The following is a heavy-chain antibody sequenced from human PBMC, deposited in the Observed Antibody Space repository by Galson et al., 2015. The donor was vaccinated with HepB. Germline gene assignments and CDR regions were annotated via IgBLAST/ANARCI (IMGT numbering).Heavy chain of an antibody. Sequence: QSGAEVKKPGESLRISCKGSGYIFASHWISWVRQMPGKGLGWMGIIYPGDSEIRSSPSLQGQVTISADKSISTAYLQWSSLKASDTAMYYCAKQVYSGRISAFDIWGQGTMVTVSS. J-gene: IGHJ3*02. D-gene: IGHD1-26*01. CDR1: GYIFASHW. V-gene: IGHV5-51*01. CDR2: IYPGDSEI. CDR3: AKQVYSGRISAFDI.